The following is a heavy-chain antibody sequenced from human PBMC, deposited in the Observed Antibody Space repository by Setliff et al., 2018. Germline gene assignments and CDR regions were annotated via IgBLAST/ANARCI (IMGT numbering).Heavy chain of an antibody. Sequence: PGGSLRLSCAASGFAFSSSAMSWVRQAPGKGLEWVSGIARGSRVTYYADSVKGRFTISRDSSKNTLYLQMNSLRAEDTAVYYCAKAKSRVAGGRNCDGDCLFYFDYWGQGALVTVSS. CDR3: AKAKSRVAGGRNCDGDCLFYFDY. J-gene: IGHJ4*02. D-gene: IGHD2-21*02. CDR2: IARGSRVT. CDR1: GFAFSSSA. V-gene: IGHV3-23*01.